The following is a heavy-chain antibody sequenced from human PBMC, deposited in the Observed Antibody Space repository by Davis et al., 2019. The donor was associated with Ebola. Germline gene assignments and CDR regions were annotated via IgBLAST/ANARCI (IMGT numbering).Heavy chain of an antibody. CDR1: GFIFSENY. J-gene: IGHJ3*02. CDR2: INSRGTTT. D-gene: IGHD1-7*01. Sequence: GESLKISCAASGFIFSENYMSWIRQAPGKGLEWVSYINSRGTTTYFADSVKGRFTISRDNAMNSLYLQMNSLRAEDTAVYYCATGPTWEVVALDIWGQGTMVTVSS. CDR3: ATGPTWEVVALDI. V-gene: IGHV3-11*01.